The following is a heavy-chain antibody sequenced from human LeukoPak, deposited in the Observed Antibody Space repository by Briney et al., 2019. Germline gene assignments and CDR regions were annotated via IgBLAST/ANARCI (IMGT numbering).Heavy chain of an antibody. J-gene: IGHJ6*03. V-gene: IGHV3-7*01. CDR1: GFTFSSYW. CDR2: IKQDGSEK. CDR3: ASRYCTGVNCFAASYMCMGV. Sequence: GGSLRLSCAASGFTFSSYWMSWVRQAPWKGLEWVANIKQDGSEKYYVDSVKGRFTISRDNADRSLYLQMTSLRVEDTAVYFCASRYCTGVNCFAASYMCMGVWGKGTTVTVSS. D-gene: IGHD2-8*02.